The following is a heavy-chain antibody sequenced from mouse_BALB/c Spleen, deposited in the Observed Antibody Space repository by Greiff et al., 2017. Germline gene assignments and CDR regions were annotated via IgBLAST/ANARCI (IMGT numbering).Heavy chain of an antibody. J-gene: IGHJ4*01. CDR3: ARHGRPTTLCAMDY. V-gene: IGHV5-9-3*01. D-gene: IGHD6-1*01. Sequence: EVQLVESGGGLVKPGGSLKLSCAASGFTFSSYAMSWVRQTPEKRLEWVATISSGGSYTYYPDSVKGRFTISRDNAKNTLYLQMSSLRSEDTAMYYCARHGRPTTLCAMDYWGQGTSVTVSS. CDR1: GFTFSSYA. CDR2: ISSGGSYT.